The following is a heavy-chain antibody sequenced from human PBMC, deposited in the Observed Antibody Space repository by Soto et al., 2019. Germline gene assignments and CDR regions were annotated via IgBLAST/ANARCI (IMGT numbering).Heavy chain of an antibody. D-gene: IGHD5-18*01. CDR1: GGSISSGGYY. CDR2: IYYSGGT. V-gene: IGHV4-31*03. Sequence: QVQLQESGPGLVKPSQTLSLTCTVSGGSISSGGYYWSWIRQHPGKGLEWIGYIYYSGGTYYNPSLKSRVTISVDTSKNQFSLKLSSVTAADTAVYYCAREVGMLLARGYSYGYFDYWGQGTLVTVSS. J-gene: IGHJ4*02. CDR3: AREVGMLLARGYSYGYFDY.